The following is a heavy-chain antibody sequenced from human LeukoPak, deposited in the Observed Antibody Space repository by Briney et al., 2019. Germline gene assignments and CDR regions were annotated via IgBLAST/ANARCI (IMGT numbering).Heavy chain of an antibody. D-gene: IGHD3-22*01. CDR2: ISSSSSYI. J-gene: IGHJ4*02. CDR1: GFTFSSYS. CDR3: AKDRSKTSYYYDSSN. V-gene: IGHV3-21*04. Sequence: GGSLRLSCAASGFTFSSYSMNWVRQAPGKGLEWVSSISSSSSYIYYADSVKGRFTISRDNSKNTLYLQMNSLRAEDTAVYYCAKDRSKTSYYYDSSNWGQGTLVTVSS.